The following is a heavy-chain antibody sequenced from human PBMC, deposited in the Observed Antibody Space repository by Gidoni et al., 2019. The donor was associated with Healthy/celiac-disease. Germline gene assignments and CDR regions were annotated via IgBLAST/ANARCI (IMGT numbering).Heavy chain of an antibody. CDR3: ARRHPTDGYLGYYFDY. CDR1: GGSISSSSYY. CDR2: IYYSDST. Sequence: CTVSGGSISSSSYYWCWIRQPQGKGLEWVGSIYYSDSTYYNPSLKSRVTISVNKSKNQFSLKLSSVTAADTAVYYCARRHPTDGYLGYYFDYWGQGTLVTVSS. D-gene: IGHD5-18*01. J-gene: IGHJ4*02. V-gene: IGHV4-39*01.